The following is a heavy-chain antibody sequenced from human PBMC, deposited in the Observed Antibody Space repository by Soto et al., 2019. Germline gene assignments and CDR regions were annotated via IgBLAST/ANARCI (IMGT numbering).Heavy chain of an antibody. J-gene: IGHJ6*02. D-gene: IGHD2-15*01. V-gene: IGHV3-23*01. CDR2: IGTGGDT. Sequence: EVPLLESGGGLVQPGGSLRLSCAASGFTFSNYAMSWVRQAPGKGLEWVSTIGTGGDTFFADSVKGRFTISRDNSKDTLHLQMNSLRAEDTAVYYCTRDCVSGGCPTGGLRGMDVWGQGTTVTVSS. CDR1: GFTFSNYA. CDR3: TRDCVSGGCPTGGLRGMDV.